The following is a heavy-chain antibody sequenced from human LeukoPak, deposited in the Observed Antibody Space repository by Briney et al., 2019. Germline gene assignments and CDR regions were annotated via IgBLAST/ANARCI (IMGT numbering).Heavy chain of an antibody. CDR1: GGSISSGSYY. J-gene: IGHJ5*02. V-gene: IGHV4-61*02. D-gene: IGHD5-18*01. CDR3: ARYSYGYDWFDP. Sequence: SQTLSLPCTVSGGSISSGSYYWSWIRQPAGKGLEWIGRIYTSGSTNYNPSLKSRVTISVDTSKNQFSLKLSSVTAADTAVYYCARYSYGYDWFDPWGQGTLVTVSS. CDR2: IYTSGST.